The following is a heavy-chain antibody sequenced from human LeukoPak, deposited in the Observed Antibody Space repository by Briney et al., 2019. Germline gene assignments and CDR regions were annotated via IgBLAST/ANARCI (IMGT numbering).Heavy chain of an antibody. CDR1: GFIFNTFG. J-gene: IGHJ4*02. V-gene: IGHV3-23*01. CDR3: AKVDYSGSGSYIDY. CDR2: ISGSGGST. Sequence: GGSLRLSCSASGFIFNTFGMNWVRQAPGKGLEWVSAISGSGGSTYYAGSVKGRFTISRDNSKNTLYLQMNSLRAEDTAVYYCAKVDYSGSGSYIDYWGQGTLVTVSS. D-gene: IGHD3-10*01.